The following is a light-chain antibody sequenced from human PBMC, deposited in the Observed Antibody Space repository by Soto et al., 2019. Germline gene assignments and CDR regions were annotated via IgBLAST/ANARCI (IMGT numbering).Light chain of an antibody. Sequence: EIVLTQSPATLSVSPGERATLSCRASQSVSSSYLGWYQQKPGQAPRLLIYDASNRATGMPARFSGSGSGTDFTLTISSLEPEDFAVYYCQQRSNWQTFGQGTKVDIK. V-gene: IGKV3D-20*02. J-gene: IGKJ1*01. CDR2: DAS. CDR1: QSVSSSY. CDR3: QQRSNWQT.